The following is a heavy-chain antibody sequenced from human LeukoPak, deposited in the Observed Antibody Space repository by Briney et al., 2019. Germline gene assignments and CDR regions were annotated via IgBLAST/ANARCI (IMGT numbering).Heavy chain of an antibody. J-gene: IGHJ4*02. CDR3: ASLHSSSWYMFDY. CDR2: ISYDGSNK. CDR1: GFTFSSYA. V-gene: IGHV3-30-3*01. D-gene: IGHD6-13*01. Sequence: GSLRLSCAASGFTFSSYAMHWVRQAPGKGLEWVAVISYDGSNKYYADSVKGRFTISRDNSKNTLYLQMNSLRAGDTAVYYCASLHSSSWYMFDYWGQGTLVTVSS.